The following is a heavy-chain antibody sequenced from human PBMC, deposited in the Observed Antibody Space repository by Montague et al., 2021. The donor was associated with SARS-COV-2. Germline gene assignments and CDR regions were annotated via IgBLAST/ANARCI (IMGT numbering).Heavy chain of an antibody. V-gene: IGHV4-59*08. CDR1: GVSVTDYY. D-gene: IGHD2-15*01. J-gene: IGHJ4*02. CDR3: ARHYSATLPAVY. CDR2: ISDSGST. Sequence: SETLSLTCTVSGVSVTDYYWSWIRQPPGKGLEWIGYISDSGSTNYNPSLTSRVTMSVDTSKNQFSLKVNSVTAADTAVYYCARHYSATLPAVYWGQGTLVTVSS.